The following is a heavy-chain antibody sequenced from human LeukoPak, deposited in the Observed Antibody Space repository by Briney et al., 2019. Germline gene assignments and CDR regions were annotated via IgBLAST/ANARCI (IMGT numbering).Heavy chain of an antibody. CDR3: AKEGGDNPYFDY. Sequence: GRSLRLSCATSGFTFDDYAMHWVRQAPGKGLEWVSGISWNSGSIGYADSVKGRFTISRDNAKNSLYLQMNSLRAEDTALYYCAKEGGDNPYFDYWGQGTLVTVSS. CDR2: ISWNSGSI. CDR1: GFTFDDYA. D-gene: IGHD2-21*02. V-gene: IGHV3-9*01. J-gene: IGHJ4*02.